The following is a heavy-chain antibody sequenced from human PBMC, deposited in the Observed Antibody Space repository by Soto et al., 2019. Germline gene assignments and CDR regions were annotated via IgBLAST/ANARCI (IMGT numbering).Heavy chain of an antibody. CDR2: IYPGDSDT. CDR1: VYSFTRDW. Sequence: GESLKISCEASVYSFTRDWIGWVRQMPGKGLEWMGIIYPGDSDTRYSPSFQGQVTISADKSISTAYLQWSSLKASDTAMYYCARLGGYTYGRHFDYWGQGTLVTVSS. J-gene: IGHJ4*02. CDR3: ARLGGYTYGRHFDY. V-gene: IGHV5-51*01. D-gene: IGHD5-12*01.